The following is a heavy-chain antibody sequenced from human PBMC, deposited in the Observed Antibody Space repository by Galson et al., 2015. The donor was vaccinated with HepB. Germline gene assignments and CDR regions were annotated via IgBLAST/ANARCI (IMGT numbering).Heavy chain of an antibody. Sequence: SLRLSCAASGFTFSSYSMNWVRQAPGKGLEWVSYISSSSSTIYYADSVKGRFTISRDNAKSSLYLQMNSLRAEDTAVYYCARRGPYSYGPEGAFDIWGQGTMVTVSS. CDR2: ISSSSSTI. V-gene: IGHV3-48*01. D-gene: IGHD5-18*01. J-gene: IGHJ3*02. CDR3: ARRGPYSYGPEGAFDI. CDR1: GFTFSSYS.